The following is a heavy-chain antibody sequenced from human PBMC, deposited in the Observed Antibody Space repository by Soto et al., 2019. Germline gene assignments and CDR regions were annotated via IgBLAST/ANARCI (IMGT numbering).Heavy chain of an antibody. CDR2: ISAYNGNT. J-gene: IGHJ5*02. Sequence: GASVKVSCKASGYTFTSYGISWVRQAPGQGLEWMGWISAYNGNTNYAQKLQGRVTMTTDTSTSTAYMELRSLRSDDTAVYYCAVGGNYDILTGYYGWFDPWGQGTLVTVSS. D-gene: IGHD3-9*01. CDR3: AVGGNYDILTGYYGWFDP. CDR1: GYTFTSYG. V-gene: IGHV1-18*01.